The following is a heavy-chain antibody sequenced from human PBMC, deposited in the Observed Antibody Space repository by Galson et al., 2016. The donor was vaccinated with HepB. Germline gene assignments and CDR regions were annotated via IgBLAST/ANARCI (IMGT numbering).Heavy chain of an antibody. J-gene: IGHJ4*02. D-gene: IGHD2/OR15-2a*01. CDR2: DSMDGRRK. Sequence: SLRLSCAGSGYIFGGYGMHWVRQAPGKGPEWVAADSMDGRRKFYADSVKGRFTISRDNSKNMLFLQMSSLRPDDTAVYYCAKRHEYCPPVGCSVDYWGQGTLVSVSS. CDR1: GYIFGGYG. CDR3: AKRHEYCPPVGCSVDY. V-gene: IGHV3-30*18.